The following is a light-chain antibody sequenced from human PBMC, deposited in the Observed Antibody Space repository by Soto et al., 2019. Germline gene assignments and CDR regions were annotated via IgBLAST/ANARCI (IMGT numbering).Light chain of an antibody. CDR2: ATF. CDR1: QVISNW. CDR3: QQYYSYPPWT. Sequence: DIQMTQSPSSVSASVGDRVTITCRVSQVISNWLAWYQQKPGEAPKLLIYATFILQSGVPSRFSGGGSGTDFTLTISCLQSEDFATYYCQQYYSYPPWTFGQGTKVDI. J-gene: IGKJ1*01. V-gene: IGKV1-12*01.